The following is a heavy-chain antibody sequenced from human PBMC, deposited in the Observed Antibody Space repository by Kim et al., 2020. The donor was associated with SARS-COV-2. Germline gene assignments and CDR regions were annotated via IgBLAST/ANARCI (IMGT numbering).Heavy chain of an antibody. Sequence: NYNASLKSRVTISLDTSKNQVSLRLTSVTAADTAVYYCARGQLRYSLDYWGQGTLVTVSS. D-gene: IGHD3-9*01. CDR3: ARGQLRYSLDY. V-gene: IGHV4-59*09. J-gene: IGHJ4*02.